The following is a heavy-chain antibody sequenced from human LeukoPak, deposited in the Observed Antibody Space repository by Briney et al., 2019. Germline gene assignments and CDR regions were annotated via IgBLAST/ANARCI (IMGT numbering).Heavy chain of an antibody. J-gene: IGHJ4*02. D-gene: IGHD1-14*01. CDR3: ARDPRKFRDLPAYYFDY. CDR2: IGPDSITI. Sequence: PGGSLRLSCAPSGYTYSEYFMSCIPHALERGLEWLSYIGPDSITISYAGSVKGRFTISRDNAKISLYLQMNSLRAEDTAVYYCARDPRKFRDLPAYYFDYWGQGTLVTVSS. CDR1: GYTYSEYF. V-gene: IGHV3-11*01.